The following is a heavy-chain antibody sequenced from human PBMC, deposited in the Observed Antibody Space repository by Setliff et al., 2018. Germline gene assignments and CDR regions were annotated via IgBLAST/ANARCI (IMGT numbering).Heavy chain of an antibody. CDR1: GASVINYY. D-gene: IGHD4-17*01. J-gene: IGHJ1*01. V-gene: IGHV4-4*07. CDR2: IYSDGRS. CDR3: VRVGREYGDGGGHDAFRN. Sequence: KPSETLSLTCNVYGASVINYYWNWIRQSAGEGLEWLGRIYSDGRSSYNPSLKSRISMSLDASKNEIFLKMSSLTAADTARYYCVRVGREYGDGGGHDAFRNWGQGKMVTVSS.